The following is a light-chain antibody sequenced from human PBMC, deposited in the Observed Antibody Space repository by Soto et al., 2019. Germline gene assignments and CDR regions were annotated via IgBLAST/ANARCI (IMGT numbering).Light chain of an antibody. Sequence: QSVLTQPASVSGSPGQSITISCTGTSSDVGSYNYVSWYQQHPGKAPKLMIFEVSNRPSGVSNRFSGSKSGNTASLTISGLQAEDEADYYCNSSTSSSPVVFGGGTKLTVL. CDR2: EVS. J-gene: IGLJ2*01. CDR1: SSDVGSYNY. V-gene: IGLV2-14*01. CDR3: NSSTSSSPVV.